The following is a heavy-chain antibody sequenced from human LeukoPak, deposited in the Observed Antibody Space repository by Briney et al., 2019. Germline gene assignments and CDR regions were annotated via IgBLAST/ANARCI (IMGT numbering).Heavy chain of an antibody. CDR1: GFTFSDYY. Sequence: GGSLRLSCAASGFTFSDYYMSWIRQAPGKGLEWVSYISTTGSTKYYADSVKGRLTISRDNAKNSLYLQTNSLRAEDTAVYYCARVPTTVTYTDYWGQGTLVIVSS. D-gene: IGHD4-17*01. CDR2: ISTTGSTK. V-gene: IGHV3-11*01. CDR3: ARVPTTVTYTDY. J-gene: IGHJ4*02.